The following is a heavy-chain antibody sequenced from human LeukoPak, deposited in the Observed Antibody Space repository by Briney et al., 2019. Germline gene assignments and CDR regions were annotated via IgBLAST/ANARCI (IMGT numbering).Heavy chain of an antibody. D-gene: IGHD2-21*01. Sequence: GGSLRLSCAASGFTFSSYSMNWVRQAPGKGLEWVSYISSSSSTIYYADSVKGGFTISRDNAKNSLYLQMNSLRAEDTAVYYCARAYCGGDCGIDYWGQGTLVTVSS. J-gene: IGHJ4*02. CDR2: ISSSSSTI. CDR3: ARAYCGGDCGIDY. V-gene: IGHV3-48*01. CDR1: GFTFSSYS.